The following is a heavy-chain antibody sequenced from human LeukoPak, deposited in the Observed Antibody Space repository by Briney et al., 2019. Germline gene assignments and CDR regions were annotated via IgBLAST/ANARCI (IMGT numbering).Heavy chain of an antibody. J-gene: IGHJ4*02. CDR1: GFTFSSYA. CDR2: ISGCCGST. V-gene: IGHV3-23*01. D-gene: IGHD3-16*01. Sequence: GGSLRLSCAASGFTFSSYAMSWVRQAPGKGLECVSAISGCCGSTYYAHSVKCRFTISRDHSKSTLYLQMNSLRAEDTAVYYSAKDRWGFDYWGQGTLVTVSS. CDR3: AKDRWGFDY.